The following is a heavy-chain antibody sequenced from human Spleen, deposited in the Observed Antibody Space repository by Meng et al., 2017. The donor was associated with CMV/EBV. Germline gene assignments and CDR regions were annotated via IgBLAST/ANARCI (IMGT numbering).Heavy chain of an antibody. J-gene: IGHJ3*02. Sequence: SETLSLTCAVYGGSFSGYYWSWIRQPPGKGLEWIGEINHSGSTNYNPSLKSRVTISVDTSKNQFSLKLSSVTAADTAVYYCARDLAWSGTLGSYFFDIWGPGTMVTVSS. CDR1: GGSFSGYY. CDR3: ARDLAWSGTLGSYFFDI. D-gene: IGHD3-3*01. V-gene: IGHV4-34*01. CDR2: INHSGST.